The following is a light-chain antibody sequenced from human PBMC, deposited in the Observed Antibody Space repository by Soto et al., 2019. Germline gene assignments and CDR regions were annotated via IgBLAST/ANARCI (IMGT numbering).Light chain of an antibody. CDR3: QQRSNWPIT. CDR1: QSVSTY. V-gene: IGKV3-11*01. CDR2: DAS. Sequence: EIVLTQSPGTLSLARGEGATLSCRASQSVSTYLAWFQQVPGQAPRLLIYDASNRATGIPARFSGGGSGTDFTLTISSLEPEDFAVYYCQQRSNWPITFGQGTRLEIK. J-gene: IGKJ5*01.